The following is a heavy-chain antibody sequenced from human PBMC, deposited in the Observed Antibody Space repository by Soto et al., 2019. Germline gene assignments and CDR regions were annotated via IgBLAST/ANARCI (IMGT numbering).Heavy chain of an antibody. Sequence: GKSLKISCKSSGYSFTNYWITWVRQMPGKGLEWMGRIDPRDSYTNYSPSFQGHVTISADKSISTAYLQWSSLKASDTAMYYCARGYPPVGASDFDYWGQGTLVTVSS. CDR2: IDPRDSYT. J-gene: IGHJ4*02. V-gene: IGHV5-10-1*01. D-gene: IGHD1-26*01. CDR1: GYSFTNYW. CDR3: ARGYPPVGASDFDY.